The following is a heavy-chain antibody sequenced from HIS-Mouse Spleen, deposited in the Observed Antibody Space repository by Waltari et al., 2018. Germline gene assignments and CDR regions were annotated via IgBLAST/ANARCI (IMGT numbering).Heavy chain of an antibody. J-gene: IGHJ4*02. CDR3: ARDHRNNWAIRD. CDR2: ISYDGSNK. Sequence: QVQLVESGGGVVQPGRSLRLSCAAAGFTFSSCAMHWVRQAPGKGLEWVAVISYDGSNKYYADSVKGRFTISRDNSKNTLYLQMNSLRAEDTAVYYCARDHRNNWAIRDWGQGTLVTVSS. D-gene: IGHD1-20*01. CDR1: GFTFSSCA. V-gene: IGHV3-30-3*01.